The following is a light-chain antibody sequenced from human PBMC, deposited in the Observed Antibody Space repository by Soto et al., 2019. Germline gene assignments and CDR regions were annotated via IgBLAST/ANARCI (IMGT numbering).Light chain of an antibody. V-gene: IGKV1-39*01. CDR2: TTS. Sequence: DIQMTQSPSSLSASVGDRVTITCRASQSISYYLNWYQQKPGRAPRLLIYTTSSLQSGVPSKFSGSASGTDFTLTISSLQPEDFAPYYCQQSYTTPWTFCQGTKLEIK. CDR1: QSISYY. J-gene: IGKJ1*01. CDR3: QQSYTTPWT.